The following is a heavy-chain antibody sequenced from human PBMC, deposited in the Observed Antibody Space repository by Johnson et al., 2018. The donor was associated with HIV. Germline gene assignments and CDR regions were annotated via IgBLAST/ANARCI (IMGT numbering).Heavy chain of an antibody. CDR1: GFTVSSNY. CDR3: ARAPGFSRAFDI. CDR2: IYSGGDT. V-gene: IGHV3-66*01. D-gene: IGHD3-10*01. J-gene: IGHJ3*02. Sequence: VQLVESGGGVVRPGGSLRLSCAASGFTVSSNYMSWVRQAPGKGLEWVSVIYSGGDTYYADSVKGRFTISRDDSKNTLYLQMNRLTAEDTAVYYCARAPGFSRAFDIWGQGTMVTVSS.